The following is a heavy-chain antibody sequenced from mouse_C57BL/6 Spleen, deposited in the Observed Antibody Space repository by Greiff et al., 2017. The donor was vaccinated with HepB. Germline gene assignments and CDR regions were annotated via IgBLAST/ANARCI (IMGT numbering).Heavy chain of an antibody. Sequence: QVHVKQSGAELAKPGASVKLSCKASGYTFTSYWMHWVKQRPGQGLEWIGYINPSSGYTKYNQKFKDKATLTADKSSSTAYMQLSSLTYEDSAVYYCARDYYGSSPYFDDWGQGTTLTVSS. J-gene: IGHJ2*01. D-gene: IGHD1-1*01. V-gene: IGHV1-7*01. CDR2: INPSSGYT. CDR1: GYTFTSYW. CDR3: ARDYYGSSPYFDD.